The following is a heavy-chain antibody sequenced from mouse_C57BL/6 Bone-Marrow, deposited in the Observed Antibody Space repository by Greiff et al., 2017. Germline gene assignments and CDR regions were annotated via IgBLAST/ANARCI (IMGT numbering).Heavy chain of an antibody. CDR2: IWRGGST. CDR3: ARTEGDSNLVFYAMDY. CDR1: GFSLTSYG. J-gene: IGHJ4*01. Sequence: VQLQESGPGLVQPSPSLSITCTASGFSLTSYGVHWVRQSPGQGLEWLGVIWRGGSTDYNAAFISRLSISKDNSKSEIFFRMNCLQADDTAIYYCARTEGDSNLVFYAMDYWGQGTSVTVSS. D-gene: IGHD2-5*01. V-gene: IGHV2-2*01.